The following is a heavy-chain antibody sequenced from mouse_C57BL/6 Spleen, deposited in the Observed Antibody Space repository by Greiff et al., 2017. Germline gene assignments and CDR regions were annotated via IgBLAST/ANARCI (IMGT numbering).Heavy chain of an antibody. Sequence: QVQLQQPGAELVRPGSSVKLSCKASGYTFTSYWMDWVKQRPGQGLEWIGNIYPSDSETHYNQKFKDKATLTVDKSSSTAYMQLSSLTSEYSAVYYCARRGGPFYAMDDWGTGTSVTVSS. CDR3: ARRGGPFYAMDD. J-gene: IGHJ4*01. CDR2: IYPSDSET. V-gene: IGHV1-61*01. CDR1: GYTFTSYW.